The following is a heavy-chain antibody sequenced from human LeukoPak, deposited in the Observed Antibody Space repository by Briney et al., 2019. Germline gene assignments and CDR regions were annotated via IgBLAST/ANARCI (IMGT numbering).Heavy chain of an antibody. D-gene: IGHD2-2*02. Sequence: PSETLSLTCAVYGGSFSGYYWSWIRQPPGKGLEWIGEINHSGSTNYNPSLKSRVTISVDTSKNQFSLKLSSVTAADTAAYYCARGSYCSSTSCYTFRYYYYGMDVWGQGTTVTVSS. J-gene: IGHJ6*02. CDR1: GGSFSGYY. CDR2: INHSGST. V-gene: IGHV4-34*01. CDR3: ARGSYCSSTSCYTFRYYYYGMDV.